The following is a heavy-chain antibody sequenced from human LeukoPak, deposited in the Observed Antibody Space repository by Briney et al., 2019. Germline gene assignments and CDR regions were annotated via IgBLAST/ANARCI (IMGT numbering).Heavy chain of an antibody. D-gene: IGHD3-22*01. CDR2: IYYSGST. J-gene: IGHJ5*02. Sequence: SETLSLTCTVSGGSISSGDYYWSWIRQPPGKGLEWIGYIYYSGSTYYNPSLKSRVTISVDTSKNQFPLKLSSVTAADTAVYYCAREDYDSSGLKFDPWGQGTPVTVSS. CDR3: AREDYDSSGLKFDP. V-gene: IGHV4-30-4*01. CDR1: GGSISSGDYY.